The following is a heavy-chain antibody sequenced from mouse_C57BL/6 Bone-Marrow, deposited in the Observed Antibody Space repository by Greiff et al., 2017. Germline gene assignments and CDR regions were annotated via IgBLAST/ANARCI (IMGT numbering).Heavy chain of an antibody. D-gene: IGHD3-2*02. CDR3: AVGAAQATWFAY. Sequence: QVHVKQSGPELVKPGASVKISCKASGYSFTSYYIHWVKQRPGQGLEWIGWIYPGSGNTKYNEKFKGKATLTADTSSSTAYMQLSSLTSEDSAVYYCAVGAAQATWFAYWGQGTLVTVSA. CDR1: GYSFTSYY. CDR2: IYPGSGNT. V-gene: IGHV1-66*01. J-gene: IGHJ3*01.